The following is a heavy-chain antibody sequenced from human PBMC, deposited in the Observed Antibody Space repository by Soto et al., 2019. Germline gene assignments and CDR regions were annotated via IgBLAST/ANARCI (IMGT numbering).Heavy chain of an antibody. CDR3: AASYNWNDEFDY. J-gene: IGHJ4*02. CDR1: GGSISSYY. D-gene: IGHD1-1*01. CDR2: IYYSGST. Sequence: SETLSLTCTVSGGSISSYYWSWIRQPPGKGLEWIGYIYYSGSTNYNPSLKSRVTISVDTSKNQFSLKLSSVTAADTAVYYCAASYNWNDEFDYWGQGTLVTVSS. V-gene: IGHV4-59*01.